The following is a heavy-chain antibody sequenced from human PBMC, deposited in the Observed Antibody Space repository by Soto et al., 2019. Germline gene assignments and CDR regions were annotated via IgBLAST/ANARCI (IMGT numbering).Heavy chain of an antibody. J-gene: IGHJ3*02. V-gene: IGHV1-58*01. CDR1: GFTFTSSA. D-gene: IGHD3-22*01. Sequence: QMQLVQSGPEVKKPGTSVKVSCKASGFTFTSSAVQWVRQARGQRLEWIGWIVVGSGNTNYAQKFQERVTITRDMSTSTAYMELSSLRSEDTAVYYCAAEALTYYYDSSGYPFDAFDIWGQGTMVTVSS. CDR3: AAEALTYYYDSSGYPFDAFDI. CDR2: IVVGSGNT.